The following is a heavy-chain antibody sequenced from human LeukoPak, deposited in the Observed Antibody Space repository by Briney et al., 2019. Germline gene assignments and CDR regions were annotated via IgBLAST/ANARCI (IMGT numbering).Heavy chain of an antibody. Sequence: ASVKVSCKASGYTFTSYAMHWVRQAPGQRLEWMGWINAGNGNTKYSQKFQGRVTITRDTSASTAYMELSSLRSEDTAVYYCARFEVGCCSSTSCYGIDYWGQGTLVTVSS. J-gene: IGHJ4*02. CDR3: ARFEVGCCSSTSCYGIDY. V-gene: IGHV1-3*01. CDR2: INAGNGNT. CDR1: GYTFTSYA. D-gene: IGHD2-2*01.